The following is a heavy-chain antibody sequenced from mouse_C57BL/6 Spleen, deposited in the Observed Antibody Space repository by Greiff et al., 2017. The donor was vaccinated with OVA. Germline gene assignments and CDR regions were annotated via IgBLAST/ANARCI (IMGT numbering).Heavy chain of an antibody. CDR2: IHPNSGST. Sequence: QVQLQQPGAELVKPGASVKLSCQASGYTFTSYWMHWVKQRPGQGLEWIGMIHPNSGSTNYNEKFKSKATVTVDKSSSTAYMQLSSLTSEDSAVYYCARGLLRNYAMDYWGQGTSVTVSS. CDR1: GYTFTSYW. D-gene: IGHD1-1*01. J-gene: IGHJ4*01. V-gene: IGHV1-64*01. CDR3: ARGLLRNYAMDY.